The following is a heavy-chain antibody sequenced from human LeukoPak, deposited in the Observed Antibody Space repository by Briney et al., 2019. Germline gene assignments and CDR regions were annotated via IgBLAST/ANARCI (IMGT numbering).Heavy chain of an antibody. V-gene: IGHV3-23*01. D-gene: IGHD3-10*01. CDR1: GFTFSSSS. J-gene: IGHJ5*02. CDR2: LTGSGGST. Sequence: PGGSLRLSCAASGFTFSSSSMSWVRQAPGKGLERVSALTGSGGSTYYADSVKGRFTISRDNSKKTLFLQMNSLRADDTAVYYCAKAPYQYASGSPNWFDPWGQGTLVTVSS. CDR3: AKAPYQYASGSPNWFDP.